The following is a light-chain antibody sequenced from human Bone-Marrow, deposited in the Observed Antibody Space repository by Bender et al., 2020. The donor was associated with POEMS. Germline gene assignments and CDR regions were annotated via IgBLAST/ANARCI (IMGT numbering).Light chain of an antibody. J-gene: IGLJ2*01. V-gene: IGLV2-23*03. Sequence: QSALTQPASVSGSPGQSITISCTGTSSDVGNYNLVSWYQHHPGKAPKLMIREGTKRPSGVSARFSGSMSGNTASLTISGLQAEDEADYYCCTYAASNTFVVFGGGTKLTVL. CDR1: SSDVGNYNL. CDR3: CTYAASNTFVV. CDR2: EGT.